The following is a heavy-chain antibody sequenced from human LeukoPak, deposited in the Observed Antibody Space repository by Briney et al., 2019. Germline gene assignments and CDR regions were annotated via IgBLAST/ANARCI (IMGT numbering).Heavy chain of an antibody. CDR1: GFTFSSYA. D-gene: IGHD3-10*01. Sequence: GGSLRPSCAASGFTFSSYAMHWVRQAPGKGLEWVSGISWNSGSIGYADSVKGRFTISRDNAKNSLYLQMNSLRAEDTALYYCAKATYGSGKKPYYYYMDVWGKGTTVTISS. CDR2: ISWNSGSI. J-gene: IGHJ6*03. CDR3: AKATYGSGKKPYYYYMDV. V-gene: IGHV3-9*01.